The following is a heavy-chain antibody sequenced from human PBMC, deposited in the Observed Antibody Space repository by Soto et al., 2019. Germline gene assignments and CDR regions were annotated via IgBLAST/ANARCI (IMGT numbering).Heavy chain of an antibody. CDR2: IFHSGSP. V-gene: IGHV4-30-2*01. CDR3: ARDLHAYGDWYFEL. D-gene: IGHD4-17*01. J-gene: IGHJ2*01. Sequence: QLRLQESGSGLVKPSQTLSLTCAVSGGSISSGNDSWSWIRQPPGKGLEWIGYIFHSGSPYYNPSLKSRVTISVDRSKNQFSLRLSSVTAADTAVYYCARDLHAYGDWYFELWGRGTLVTVSS. CDR1: GGSISSGNDS.